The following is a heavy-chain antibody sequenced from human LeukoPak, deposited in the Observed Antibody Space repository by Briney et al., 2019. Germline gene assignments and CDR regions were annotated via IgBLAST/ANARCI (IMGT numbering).Heavy chain of an antibody. CDR3: ATQTGYSSSWYY. Sequence: PSETLSLTCTVFGASISSYYWGWIRQPPGKGLEWIGSIYYSGSTYYNPSLKSRVTISVDTSKNQFSLKLSSVTAADTAVYYCATQTGYSSSWYYWGQGTLVTVSS. D-gene: IGHD6-13*01. V-gene: IGHV4-39*01. CDR2: IYYSGST. J-gene: IGHJ4*02. CDR1: GASISSYY.